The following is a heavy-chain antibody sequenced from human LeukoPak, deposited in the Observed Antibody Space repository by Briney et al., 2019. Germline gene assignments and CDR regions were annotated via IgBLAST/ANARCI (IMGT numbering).Heavy chain of an antibody. CDR1: GYTFTVYY. Sequence: GASVSVSFTGSGYTFTVYYMQWVRQGPGQGEVWMVQINPNSRATTYAQKFQGSVTMTRHTSISTAYIELSRLRSDDTAVYYCARHPAAGPGSYWGQGTLVTVSS. J-gene: IGHJ4*02. CDR3: ARHPAAGPGSY. V-gene: IGHV1-2*06. D-gene: IGHD6-13*01. CDR2: INPNSRAT.